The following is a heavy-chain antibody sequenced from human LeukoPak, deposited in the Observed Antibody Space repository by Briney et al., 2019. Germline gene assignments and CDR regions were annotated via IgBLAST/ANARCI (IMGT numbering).Heavy chain of an antibody. CDR1: GYTFTSYG. CDR2: TSAYNGNT. D-gene: IGHD3-16*02. J-gene: IGHJ5*02. Sequence: ASVKVSCKASGYTFTSYGISWVRQAPGQGLEWMGWTSAYNGNTNYAQKLQGRVTMTTDTSTSTAYMELRSLRSDDTAVYYCARIAPLGIMITFGGVIDRYNWFDPWGQGTLVTVSS. CDR3: ARIAPLGIMITFGGVIDRYNWFDP. V-gene: IGHV1-18*01.